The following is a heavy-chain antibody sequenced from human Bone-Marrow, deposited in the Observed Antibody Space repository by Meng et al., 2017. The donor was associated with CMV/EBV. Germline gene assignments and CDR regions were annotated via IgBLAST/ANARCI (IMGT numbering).Heavy chain of an antibody. D-gene: IGHD4-23*01. CDR1: GGSISSSNW. V-gene: IGHV4-4*02. Sequence: QVQLQESGPGLVKPSGTLSLTCAVSGGSISSSNWWSWVRQPPGKGLEWIGDIYQSGNTNSNPTLKSPVTISVAKSKNPFSLKLSSVPAADTDVYYCAVGGYGGGCFDYWGQGTLVTVSS. CDR2: IYQSGNT. J-gene: IGHJ4*02. CDR3: AVGGYGGGCFDY.